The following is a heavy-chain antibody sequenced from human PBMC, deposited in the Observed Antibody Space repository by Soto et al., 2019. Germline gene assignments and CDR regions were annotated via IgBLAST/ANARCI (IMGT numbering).Heavy chain of an antibody. V-gene: IGHV1-69*02. CDR2: IIPILGIA. CDR1: GGTFSSYT. J-gene: IGHJ4*02. Sequence: SVKVSCKASGGTFSSYTISWVRQAPGQGLEWMGRIIPILGIANYAQKLQGRVTVTRDTSTSTAYMELRSLRSDDTAVYYCARGRYGDYWGQGALVTVSS. CDR3: ARGRYGDY. D-gene: IGHD1-26*01.